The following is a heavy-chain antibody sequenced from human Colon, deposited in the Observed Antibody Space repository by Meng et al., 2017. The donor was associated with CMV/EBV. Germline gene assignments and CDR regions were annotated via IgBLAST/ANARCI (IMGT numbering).Heavy chain of an antibody. CDR2: TYYGSSRSKWYN. CDR1: GDSVSSNSAA. D-gene: IGHD2-2*01. V-gene: IGHV6-1*01. Sequence: LRLSCAISGDSVSSNSAAWNWIRQSPSRGLEWLGRTYYGSSRSKWYNDYSVSVNSRIIINADTSNNQFSLQPNSVTPEDMGVYYCARLSLSPGGSKYYCMDVWGQGTTVTVSS. J-gene: IGHJ6*02. CDR3: ARLSLSPGGSKYYCMDV.